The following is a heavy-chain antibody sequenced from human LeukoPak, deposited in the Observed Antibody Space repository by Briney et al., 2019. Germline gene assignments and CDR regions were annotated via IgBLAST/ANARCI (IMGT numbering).Heavy chain of an antibody. D-gene: IGHD3-3*01. CDR1: GFTFSSYS. V-gene: IGHV3-48*01. J-gene: IGHJ4*02. Sequence: GGSLRLSCAASGFTFSSYSMDWVRQAPGKGLEWVSYISSSSSPIYYADSVKGRFTISRDNAKDSLYLQMSSLRAEDTAVYYCARVLGSGHDYWGQGTLVTVSS. CDR2: ISSSSSPI. CDR3: ARVLGSGHDY.